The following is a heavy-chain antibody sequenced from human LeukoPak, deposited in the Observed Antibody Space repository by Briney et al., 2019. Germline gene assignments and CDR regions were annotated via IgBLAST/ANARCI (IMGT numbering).Heavy chain of an antibody. V-gene: IGHV1-18*04. J-gene: IGHJ4*02. Sequence: ASVKASCKASGYTFTLYGISWVRQAPGQGLEWMGWITTSNGNTNYAQNLQGRVSMTTDTSTNTAYMELRSLRSDDTAVYYCARYRSGDVDYWGQGTLVTVSS. CDR2: ITTSNGNT. D-gene: IGHD6-19*01. CDR1: GYTFTLYG. CDR3: ARYRSGDVDY.